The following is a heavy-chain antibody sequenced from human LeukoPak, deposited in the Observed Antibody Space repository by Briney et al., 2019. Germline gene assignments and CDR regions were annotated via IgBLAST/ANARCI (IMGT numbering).Heavy chain of an antibody. CDR3: ARDLKVVAGTPDY. CDR2: ISSTSSYI. CDR1: GFTFSSYS. V-gene: IGHV3-21*04. Sequence: GGSLRLSCAASGFTFSSYSMIWVRQAPGKGLEWVSYISSTSSYIYYADSVKGRFTISRDNAKNSLYLQMNSLRAEDTAVYYCARDLKVVAGTPDYWGQGTLVTVSS. J-gene: IGHJ4*02. D-gene: IGHD2-15*01.